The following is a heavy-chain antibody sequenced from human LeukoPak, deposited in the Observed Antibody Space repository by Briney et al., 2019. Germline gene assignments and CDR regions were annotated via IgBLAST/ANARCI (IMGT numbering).Heavy chain of an antibody. CDR1: GGSISSGSYY. CDR3: ARGLYYYDSSGYVIGGVPGSYYMDV. D-gene: IGHD3-22*01. J-gene: IGHJ6*03. CDR2: IYTSGST. Sequence: SQTLSLTCTVSGGSISSGSYYWTWIRQPAGKGLEWIGRIYTSGSTNYNPSLKSRVTISVDTSKNQFSLKLSSVTAADTAVYYCARGLYYYDSSGYVIGGVPGSYYMDVWGKGTTVTISS. V-gene: IGHV4-61*02.